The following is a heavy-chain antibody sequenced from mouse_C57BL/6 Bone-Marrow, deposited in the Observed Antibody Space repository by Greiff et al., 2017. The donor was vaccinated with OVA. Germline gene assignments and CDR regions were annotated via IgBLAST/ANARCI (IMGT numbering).Heavy chain of an antibody. V-gene: IGHV1-63*01. Sequence: QVQLQQSGAELVRPGTSVKMSCKASGYTFTNYWIGWAKQRPGHGLEWIGDIYPGGGYTNYNEKFKDKATLTADKSSSTAYMQFSSLTSEDSAIYYFARVRLTGPYFDYWGQGTTLTVSS. CDR1: GYTFTNYW. CDR2: IYPGGGYT. D-gene: IGHD4-1*01. J-gene: IGHJ2*01. CDR3: ARVRLTGPYFDY.